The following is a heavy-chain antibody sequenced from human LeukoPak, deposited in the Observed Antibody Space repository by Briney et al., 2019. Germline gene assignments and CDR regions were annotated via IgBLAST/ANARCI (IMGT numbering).Heavy chain of an antibody. D-gene: IGHD6-13*01. V-gene: IGHV4-38-2*02. CDR3: ANTARIAGLFDY. CDR1: GYSISSGYY. Sequence: SETLSLTCTVSGYSISSGYYWGWIRQPPGKGLEWIGSIYHSGSTYYNPSLKSRVTISVDTSKNQFSLKLSSVTAADTAVYYCANTARIAGLFDYWGQGTLVTVSS. J-gene: IGHJ4*02. CDR2: IYHSGST.